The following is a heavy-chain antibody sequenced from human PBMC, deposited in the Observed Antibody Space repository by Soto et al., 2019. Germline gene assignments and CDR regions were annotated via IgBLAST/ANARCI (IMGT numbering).Heavy chain of an antibody. V-gene: IGHV3-33*01. CDR3: ARDWDREMATNDPYYTGIDA. CDR2: IWYDGSNK. D-gene: IGHD5-12*01. J-gene: IGHJ6*02. CDR1: GFTFSSYG. Sequence: EGSLRLSCAASGFTFSSYGMHWVRQAPGKGLEWVAVIWYDGSNKNYADSVKGRFTISRDKSKNTLYLQMNSLRAENTAVYYCARDWDREMATNDPYYTGIDACGLGATVTVSS.